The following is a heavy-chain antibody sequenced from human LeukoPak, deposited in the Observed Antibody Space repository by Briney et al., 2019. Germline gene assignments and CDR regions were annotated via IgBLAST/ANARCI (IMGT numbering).Heavy chain of an antibody. D-gene: IGHD3-22*01. CDR1: GGSFSGYY. J-gene: IGHJ1*01. CDR2: INHSGST. V-gene: IGHV4-34*01. Sequence: SETLSLTRAVYGGSFSGYYWSWIRQPPGKGLEWIGEINHSGSTNYNPSLKSRVTISVDTSKNQFSLKLSSVTAADTAVYYCASGYYYDSSGYYYGFQHWGQGTLVTVSS. CDR3: ASGYYYDSSGYYYGFQH.